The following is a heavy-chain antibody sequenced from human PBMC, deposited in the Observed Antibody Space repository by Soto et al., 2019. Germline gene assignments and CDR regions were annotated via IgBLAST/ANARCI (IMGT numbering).Heavy chain of an antibody. CDR3: ASYSSSRKADY. Sequence: GGSLRLSCAASGFTFSSYGMHWVRQAPGKGLEWVAVISYDGSNKYYADSVKGRFTISRDNSKNSLYLQMNSLRAEDTAVYYCASYSSSRKADYWGQGTLVTVSS. CDR2: ISYDGSNK. CDR1: GFTFSSYG. V-gene: IGHV3-30*03. J-gene: IGHJ4*02. D-gene: IGHD6-13*01.